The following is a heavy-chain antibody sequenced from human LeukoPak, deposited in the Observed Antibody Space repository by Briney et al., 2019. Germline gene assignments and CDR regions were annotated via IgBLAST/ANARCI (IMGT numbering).Heavy chain of an antibody. V-gene: IGHV3-33*01. CDR1: GFTLSGYA. CDR2: IWFDGSNT. Sequence: GTSLSLSCTPSGFTLSGYAMHWVRQAPGKGLGWVAVIWFDGSNTYYAASVKGRFTISSDNSKNTLYLKMNSLRAEGTAVYYCARGAQSGGYSGPFDIWGQGKMVTVSS. D-gene: IGHD1-26*01. CDR3: ARGAQSGGYSGPFDI. J-gene: IGHJ3*02.